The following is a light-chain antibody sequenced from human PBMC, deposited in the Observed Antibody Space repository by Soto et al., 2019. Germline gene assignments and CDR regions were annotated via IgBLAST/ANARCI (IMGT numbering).Light chain of an antibody. Sequence: ESVLTQAAGALSLSQGEGDTLSCRASQSVNSRYLAWYQQKPGQAPRLLIYAASTRATGIPDRFSGSASGTDFTLTISRLEPEDFAVYYCQEYGSSRTLVHGTKVDSK. CDR2: AAS. CDR3: QEYGSSRT. CDR1: QSVNSRY. V-gene: IGKV3-20*01. J-gene: IGKJ1*01.